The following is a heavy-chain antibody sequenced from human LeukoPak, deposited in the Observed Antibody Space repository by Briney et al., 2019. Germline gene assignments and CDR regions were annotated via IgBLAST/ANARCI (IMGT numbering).Heavy chain of an antibody. Sequence: SETLSLTCTVSGGSISSYYWSWIRQPPGKGLEWIGEINHSGSTNYNPSLKSRVTISVDTSKNQFSLKLSSVTAADTAVYYCARDVSGSFFFDYWGQGTLVTVSS. CDR2: INHSGST. D-gene: IGHD1-26*01. J-gene: IGHJ4*02. V-gene: IGHV4-34*01. CDR3: ARDVSGSFFFDY. CDR1: GGSISSYY.